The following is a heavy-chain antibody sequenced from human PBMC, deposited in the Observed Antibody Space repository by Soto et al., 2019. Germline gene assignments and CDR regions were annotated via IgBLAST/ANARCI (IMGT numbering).Heavy chain of an antibody. Sequence: QVQLVQSGAEVKKPGASVKVSCKASGYTFTSYGISWVRQAPGQGLEWMGWISAYNGNTNYAQKLQGRVTMTTDTSTSTAYMELRSRRSDDTAVYYCARDRSSGWYGPYYYYGMDVWGQGTTVTVSS. J-gene: IGHJ6*02. D-gene: IGHD6-19*01. CDR2: ISAYNGNT. CDR1: GYTFTSYG. CDR3: ARDRSSGWYGPYYYYGMDV. V-gene: IGHV1-18*01.